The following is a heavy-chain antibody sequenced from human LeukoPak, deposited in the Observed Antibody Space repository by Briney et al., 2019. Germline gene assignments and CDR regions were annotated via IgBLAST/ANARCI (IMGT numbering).Heavy chain of an antibody. D-gene: IGHD1-26*01. V-gene: IGHV3-21*01. CDR1: GFTFSSYS. J-gene: IGHJ4*02. CDR2: ISSSSSYI. Sequence: KPGGSLRLSCAASGFTFSSYSMNWVRQAPGKGLEWVSSISSSSSYIYYADSVKGRFTISRGNAKNSLYLQMNSLRAEDTAVYYCARKRTRVGAFDYWGQGTLVTVSS. CDR3: ARKRTRVGAFDY.